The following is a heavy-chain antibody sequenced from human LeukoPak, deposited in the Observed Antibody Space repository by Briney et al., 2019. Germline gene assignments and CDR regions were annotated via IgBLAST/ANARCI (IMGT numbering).Heavy chain of an antibody. V-gene: IGHV3-21*01. CDR2: IDYDSSHI. J-gene: IGHJ4*02. Sequence: GGSLRPSCAASGFTFGTSAMNWVRQVPGKGLEWVSSIDYDSSHIYYAASVRGRFTISRDNAGNSVYLQMNSLSVDDTAVYYCARDPLRYLRVGHYDYWGQGTLVAVSS. D-gene: IGHD3-9*01. CDR1: GFTFGTSA. CDR3: ARDPLRYLRVGHYDY.